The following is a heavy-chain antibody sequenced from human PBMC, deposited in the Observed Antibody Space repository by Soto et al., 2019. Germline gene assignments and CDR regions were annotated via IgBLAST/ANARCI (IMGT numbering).Heavy chain of an antibody. J-gene: IGHJ6*02. CDR3: AAKTYDFWSGYPQFYGMDV. D-gene: IGHD3-3*01. Sequence: GALRLYCAASGFTFSSYAMSWVRQGPGKGLEWVSAISGSGGSTYYADSVKGRFTISRDNSKNTLYLQMNSLRAEDTAVYYCAAKTYDFWSGYPQFYGMDVWGQGTTVTVSS. CDR2: ISGSGGST. V-gene: IGHV3-23*01. CDR1: GFTFSSYA.